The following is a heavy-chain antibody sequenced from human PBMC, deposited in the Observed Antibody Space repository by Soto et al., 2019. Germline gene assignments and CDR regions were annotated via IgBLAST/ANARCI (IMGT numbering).Heavy chain of an antibody. CDR3: TLLWFGEHTNYDCGMDI. Sequence: DHGGSWISKTPGKGLDWVGFIRSKAYGGSTEYAASVKGRFTISRDDSKSIAYLQMNSLKTEDTAVYYCTLLWFGEHTNYDCGMDIWGQAT. CDR1: DHG. V-gene: IGHV3-49*03. CDR2: IRSKAYGGST. D-gene: IGHD3-10*01. J-gene: IGHJ6*01.